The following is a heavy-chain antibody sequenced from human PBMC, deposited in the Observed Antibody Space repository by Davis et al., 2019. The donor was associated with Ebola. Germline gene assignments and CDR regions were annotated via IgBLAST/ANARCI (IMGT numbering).Heavy chain of an antibody. D-gene: IGHD4-11*01. CDR2: IRSEATSQ. CDR1: GFTFSSYG. Sequence: GESLKISCAASGFTFSSYGMHWVRQAPGKGLEWVAFIRSEATSQDYGKSVQGRFFISRDDSKNTLYLQMNSLRTEDTAVYFCARPHSAATQYGMDVWGQGTTVTVSS. V-gene: IGHV3-30*02. J-gene: IGHJ6*02. CDR3: ARPHSAATQYGMDV.